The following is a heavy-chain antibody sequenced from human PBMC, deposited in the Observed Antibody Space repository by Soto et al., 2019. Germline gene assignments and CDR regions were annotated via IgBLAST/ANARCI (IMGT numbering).Heavy chain of an antibody. CDR3: ARSIRSGWYAYYFDY. D-gene: IGHD6-19*01. Sequence: SETLSLTCTVSGGSISSSSYYWGWIRQPPGKGLEWIGSIYYSGSTYYNPSLKSRVTISVDTSKNQFSLKLSSVTAADTAVYYCARSIRSGWYAYYFDYWGQGTLVTVSS. V-gene: IGHV4-39*01. J-gene: IGHJ4*02. CDR1: GGSISSSSYY. CDR2: IYYSGST.